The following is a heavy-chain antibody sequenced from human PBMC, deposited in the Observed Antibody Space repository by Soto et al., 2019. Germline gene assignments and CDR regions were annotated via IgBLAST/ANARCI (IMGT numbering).Heavy chain of an antibody. CDR1: GYTFTSYD. Sequence: AASVKVSCKASGYTFTSYDINWVRQATGQGLEWMGWMNPNSGNTGYAQKFQGRVTMTRNTSISTAYMELSSLRSEDTAVYYCARGGYCSGGSCYGYYYYGMDVWGQGTTVTVSS. V-gene: IGHV1-8*01. J-gene: IGHJ6*02. CDR2: MNPNSGNT. CDR3: ARGGYCSGGSCYGYYYYGMDV. D-gene: IGHD2-15*01.